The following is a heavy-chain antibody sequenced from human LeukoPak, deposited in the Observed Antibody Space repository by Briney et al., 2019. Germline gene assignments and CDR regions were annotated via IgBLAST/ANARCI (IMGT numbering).Heavy chain of an antibody. CDR2: IIPISGTT. D-gene: IGHD1-26*01. CDR3: ARKLRLGGNWFDP. Sequence: SVKVSCKTSGGTFTSYAITWVRQAPGQGLEWMGKIIPISGTTNYAQKFQGRVTFTADEPTSTAYMELSSLRSEDTALYYCARKLRLGGNWFDPWGQGTLVTVSS. V-gene: IGHV1-69*13. CDR1: GGTFTSYA. J-gene: IGHJ5*02.